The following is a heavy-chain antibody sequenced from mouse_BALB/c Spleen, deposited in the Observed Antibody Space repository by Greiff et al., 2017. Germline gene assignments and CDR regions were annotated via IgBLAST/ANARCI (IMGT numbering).Heavy chain of an antibody. Sequence: VQLVESGPGLVAPSQSLSITCTVSGFSLTSYGVHWVRQPPGKGLEWLGVIWAGGSTNYNSALMSRLSISKDNSKSQVFLKMNSLQTDDTAMYHCARVYDYDGGGYYYAMDYWGQGTSVTVSS. D-gene: IGHD2-4*01. V-gene: IGHV2-9*02. CDR3: ARVYDYDGGGYYYAMDY. J-gene: IGHJ4*01. CDR2: IWAGGST. CDR1: GFSLTSYG.